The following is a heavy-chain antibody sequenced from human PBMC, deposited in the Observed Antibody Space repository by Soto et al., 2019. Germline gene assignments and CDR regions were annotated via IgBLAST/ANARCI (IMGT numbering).Heavy chain of an antibody. Sequence: QVQLVESGGGVVQPGRSLRLSCAASGFTFSSYAMHWVRQAPGKGLEGVAVISYDGSNKYYADSVKGRFTISRDNSKNTLYLQMNGLRAEDTAVYYCARDQGEQWDPWGFDYWGQGTLVTVSS. J-gene: IGHJ4*02. D-gene: IGHD6-19*01. CDR1: GFTFSSYA. V-gene: IGHV3-30-3*01. CDR3: ARDQGEQWDPWGFDY. CDR2: ISYDGSNK.